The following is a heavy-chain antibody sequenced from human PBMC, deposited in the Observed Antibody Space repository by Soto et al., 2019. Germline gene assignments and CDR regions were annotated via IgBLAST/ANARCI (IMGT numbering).Heavy chain of an antibody. Sequence: PGESLKISCKGSGYRFTSYWIGWVRQMPGKGLEWMGIIYPGDSDTRYSPSFHGHVIISADKSISTAYLQWSSLKASDTAMYYCTIAGCISGWSHDWFDPWGWGTRVTVAS. V-gene: IGHV5-51*01. CDR3: TIAGCISGWSHDWFDP. CDR1: GYRFTSYW. CDR2: IYPGDSDT. D-gene: IGHD6-19*01. J-gene: IGHJ5*02.